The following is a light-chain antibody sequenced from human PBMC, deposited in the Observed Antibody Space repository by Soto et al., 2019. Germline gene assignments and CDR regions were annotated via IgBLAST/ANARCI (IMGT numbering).Light chain of an antibody. Sequence: EIVLTQSPGTLSLSPGERATISCRASESVIKYLAWYQQKPGQAPRLLIHGASSRATGIPDRFSGSGSGTEVTLTINRMEPEDFAVYYCKQYSSSPPITFGQGTRLEI. CDR1: ESVIKY. CDR2: GAS. V-gene: IGKV3-20*01. J-gene: IGKJ5*01. CDR3: KQYSSSPPIT.